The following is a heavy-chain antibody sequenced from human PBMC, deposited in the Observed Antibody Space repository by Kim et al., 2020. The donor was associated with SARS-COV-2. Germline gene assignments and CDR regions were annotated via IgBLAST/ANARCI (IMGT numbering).Heavy chain of an antibody. Sequence: GESLKISCKGSGYSFTSYWINWVRQMPGKGLEWMGRIDPSDSYTNYSPSFQGHVTISADKSISTAYLQWSSLKASDTAKYYCARRPYDILTGAMDVWGRGTRVPVPS. D-gene: IGHD3-9*01. CDR3: ARRPYDILTGAMDV. V-gene: IGHV5-10-1*01. J-gene: IGHJ6*02. CDR2: IDPSDSYT. CDR1: GYSFTSYW.